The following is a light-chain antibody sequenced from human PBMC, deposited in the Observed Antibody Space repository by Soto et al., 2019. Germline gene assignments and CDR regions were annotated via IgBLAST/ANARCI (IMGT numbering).Light chain of an antibody. Sequence: QSALTQPASVSGSPGQSITISCTGTSSDFGSYNLVSWYQQHPGKAPKLMIYEVSKRPSGVSNRFSGSKSGNTASLTISGLQAEDEADYYCCSYAGSSTFLVFGTGTKVTVL. CDR1: SSDFGSYNL. CDR3: CSYAGSSTFLV. V-gene: IGLV2-23*02. CDR2: EVS. J-gene: IGLJ1*01.